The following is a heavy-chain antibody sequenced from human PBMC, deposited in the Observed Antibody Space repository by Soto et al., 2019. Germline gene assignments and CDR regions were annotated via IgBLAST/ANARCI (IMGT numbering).Heavy chain of an antibody. Sequence: SVKVSCKASGGTFSSYAISWVRQAPGQGLEWMGGIIPIFGTANYAQKFQGRVTITADKSTSTAYVELSSLRSEDTAVYYCAREFPGYCSSTSCYQFDPWGQGTLVTVSS. CDR2: IIPIFGTA. J-gene: IGHJ5*02. D-gene: IGHD2-2*01. CDR1: GGTFSSYA. CDR3: AREFPGYCSSTSCYQFDP. V-gene: IGHV1-69*06.